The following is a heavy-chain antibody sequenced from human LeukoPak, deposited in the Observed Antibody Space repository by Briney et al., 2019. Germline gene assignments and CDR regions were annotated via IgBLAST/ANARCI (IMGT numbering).Heavy chain of an antibody. J-gene: IGHJ4*02. Sequence: GESLKISCKGSGYSFTSYWIGWVRQMPGKGLEWMGIIYPGDSDTRYSPSFQGQVTISADKSISTAYLQWSSLKASDSAMYYCARQTRGGIVAAGSDYWGQGTLVTVSS. CDR3: ARQTRGGIVAAGSDY. CDR1: GYSFTSYW. V-gene: IGHV5-51*01. D-gene: IGHD6-13*01. CDR2: IYPGDSDT.